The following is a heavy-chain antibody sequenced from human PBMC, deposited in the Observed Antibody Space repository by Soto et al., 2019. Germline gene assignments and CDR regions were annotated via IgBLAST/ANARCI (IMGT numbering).Heavy chain of an antibody. CDR1: GFTFSSYV. V-gene: IGHV3-23*01. CDR3: AKDNSPYSGYNSFDY. Sequence: EVRLLDSGGGLIQPGGSLRLSCAAYGFTFSSYVMSWVHQAPGTGLEWVSGISGSGTNTYYADSVKGRFTISRDNSKNTLYLQMTSLRAEDTAEYYCAKDNSPYSGYNSFDYWGEGTLVTVSS. J-gene: IGHJ4*02. D-gene: IGHD5-12*01. CDR2: ISGSGTNT.